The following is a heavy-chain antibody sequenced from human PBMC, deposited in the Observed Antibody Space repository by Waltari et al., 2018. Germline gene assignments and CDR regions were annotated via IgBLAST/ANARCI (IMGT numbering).Heavy chain of an antibody. V-gene: IGHV3-30*02. Sequence: QVQLVESGGGVVQPGGSLRLSCAASGFTFSSYGMHWVRQAPGKGLEWVAFIRYDGSNKYYADSVKGRFTISRDNSKNTLYLQMNSLRAEDTAVYYCAREARDYYYYYMDVWGKGTTVTVSS. CDR3: AREARDYYYYYMDV. CDR2: IRYDGSNK. J-gene: IGHJ6*03. CDR1: GFTFSSYG.